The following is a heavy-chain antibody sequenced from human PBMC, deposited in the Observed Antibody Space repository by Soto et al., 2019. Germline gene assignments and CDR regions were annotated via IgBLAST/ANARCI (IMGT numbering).Heavy chain of an antibody. J-gene: IGHJ6*02. CDR3: ARSVIAAWHYYGMDV. V-gene: IGHV1-2*04. D-gene: IGHD6-13*01. CDR1: GYTFTGYY. Sequence: ASVKVSCKASGYTFTGYYMHWVRQAPGQGLEWMGWINPNSGGTNYAQKFQGWVTMTRDTSISTAYMELSRLRSDDTAVYYCARSVIAAWHYYGMDVWGQGTTVT. CDR2: INPNSGGT.